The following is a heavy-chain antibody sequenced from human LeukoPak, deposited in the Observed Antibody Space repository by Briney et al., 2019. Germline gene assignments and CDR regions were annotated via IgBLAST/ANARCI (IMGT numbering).Heavy chain of an antibody. J-gene: IGHJ6*03. CDR2: ISGSGGRT. D-gene: IGHD3-10*01. V-gene: IGHV3-23*01. CDR3: AKAGLKKSIYYYGSGSYGHYYYMDV. Sequence: GALRLSCAASGFTFSSNGMSWVRQAPGKGLEWVSAISGSGGRTYYADSVKGRFTISRDNSKNTLYLQMNSLRAEDTAVYYCAKAGLKKSIYYYGSGSYGHYYYMDVWGKGTTVTISS. CDR1: GFTFSSNG.